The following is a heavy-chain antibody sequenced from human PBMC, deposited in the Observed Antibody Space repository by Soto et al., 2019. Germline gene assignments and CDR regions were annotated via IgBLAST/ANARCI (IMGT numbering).Heavy chain of an antibody. CDR3: ARDDHIVVVPTSLGAMDV. Sequence: NASETLSLTCAVYGGSISSNKWWSWVRQPPGKGLEWIGEIYHSGSTNYNPSLKSRVTISLDKSKNQFSLKLTSVTAADSAVYYCARDDHIVVVPTSLGAMDVWGQGTTVTVSS. CDR1: GGSISSNKW. D-gene: IGHD2-2*01. V-gene: IGHV4-4*02. CDR2: IYHSGST. J-gene: IGHJ6*02.